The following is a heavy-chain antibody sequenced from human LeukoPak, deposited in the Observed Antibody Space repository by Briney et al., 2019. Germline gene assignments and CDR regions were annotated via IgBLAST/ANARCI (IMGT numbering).Heavy chain of an antibody. D-gene: IGHD3-22*01. CDR3: ARDESHYYDSSGYYTPPFDY. V-gene: IGHV3-30-3*01. Sequence: GGSLRLSCAASGFTFSSYAMDWVRQAPGKGLEWVAVISYDGSNKYYADSVKGRFTISRDNSKNTLYLQMNSLRAEDTAVYHCARDESHYYDSSGYYTPPFDYWGQGTLVTVSS. CDR2: ISYDGSNK. J-gene: IGHJ4*02. CDR1: GFTFSSYA.